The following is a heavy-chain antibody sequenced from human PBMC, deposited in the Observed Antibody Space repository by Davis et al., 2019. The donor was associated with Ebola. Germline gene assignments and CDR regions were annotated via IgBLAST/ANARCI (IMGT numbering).Heavy chain of an antibody. Sequence: GESLKISCAASGFTFSSSAMHWVRQAPGKGLEWVAFISYDGSNKYYTDSVKGRLTISRDNSKNTLFLQLSSLRPEDTAVYYCVKDSSLKYCSSTSCSKGSAFDIWGQGTMVTVSS. D-gene: IGHD2-2*01. V-gene: IGHV3-30*14. CDR2: ISYDGSNK. CDR1: GFTFSSSA. CDR3: VKDSSLKYCSSTSCSKGSAFDI. J-gene: IGHJ3*02.